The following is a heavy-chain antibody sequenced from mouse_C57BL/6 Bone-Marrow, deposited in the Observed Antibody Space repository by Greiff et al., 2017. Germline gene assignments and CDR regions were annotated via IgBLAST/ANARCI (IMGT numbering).Heavy chain of an antibody. CDR1: GYAFTNYL. Sequence: VQLQQSGAELVRPGTSVKVSCKASGYAFTNYLIEWVKQRPGQGLEWIGVINPGSGGTNYNEKFKGKATMTADKSSSTAYMQLSSLTSEDSAVYVCARLGHYPCYCDYWGKGTTLTVSS. CDR3: ARLGHYPCYCDY. J-gene: IGHJ2*01. CDR2: INPGSGGT. D-gene: IGHD6-1*01. V-gene: IGHV1-54*01.